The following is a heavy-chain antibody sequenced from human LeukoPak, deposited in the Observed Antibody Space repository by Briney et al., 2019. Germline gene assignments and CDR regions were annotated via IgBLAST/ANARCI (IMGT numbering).Heavy chain of an antibody. Sequence: SETLSLTCTVYAGSISSYYWSWVRQPPGKGLEWIAYIHYSGTANYNTSLKSRVTLSVDSSKNQFSMKMSSVTAADTAVYYCARRRFYDSGTYYNGYYFDYWGQGTLVTVSS. CDR1: AGSISSYY. CDR2: IHYSGTA. J-gene: IGHJ4*02. V-gene: IGHV4-59*08. CDR3: ARRRFYDSGTYYNGYYFDY. D-gene: IGHD3-10*01.